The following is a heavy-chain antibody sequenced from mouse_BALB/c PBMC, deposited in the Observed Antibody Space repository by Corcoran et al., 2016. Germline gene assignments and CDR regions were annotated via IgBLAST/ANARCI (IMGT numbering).Heavy chain of an antibody. Sequence: EVQLQQSGPELVKPGASVKISCKTSGYTFTEYTMHWVKQSHGKSLEGIGGINHKNGGTSDNQKFKGKATGTGDQSSSTAYMALRSLTAEDAAVYYCARGRNYGYGFAYWGQGTLVTVSA. CDR3: ARGRNYGYGFAY. CDR1: GYTFTEYT. V-gene: IGHV1-18*01. D-gene: IGHD1-2*01. J-gene: IGHJ3*01. CDR2: INHKNGGT.